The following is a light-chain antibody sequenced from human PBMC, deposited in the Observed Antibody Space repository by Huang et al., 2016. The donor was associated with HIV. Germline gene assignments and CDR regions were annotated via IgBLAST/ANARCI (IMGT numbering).Light chain of an antibody. CDR3: QQYYSTPRT. CDR2: WAA. Sequence: DIVMTQSPDSLAVSLGDRATINCQSSQSILYSSNNKNYLTWYQQKPGHPPKLLIYWAATRESGVPDRFSGSGSGTDFTLTISSLQAEDVAVYYCQQYYSTPRTFGQGTKVEI. CDR1: QSILYSSNNKNY. J-gene: IGKJ1*01. V-gene: IGKV4-1*01.